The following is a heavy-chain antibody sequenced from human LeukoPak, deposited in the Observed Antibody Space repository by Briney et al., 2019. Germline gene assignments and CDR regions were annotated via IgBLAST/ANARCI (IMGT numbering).Heavy chain of an antibody. J-gene: IGHJ4*02. D-gene: IGHD2-2*01. Sequence: GASVEVSCKASGYTFTGYYMHWVRQAPGQGLEWMGWINPNSGGTNYAQKFQGRVTMTRDTSISTAYMELSRLRSDDTAVYYCARADIVVVPANLDYWGQGTLVTVSS. CDR3: ARADIVVVPANLDY. CDR2: INPNSGGT. V-gene: IGHV1-2*02. CDR1: GYTFTGYY.